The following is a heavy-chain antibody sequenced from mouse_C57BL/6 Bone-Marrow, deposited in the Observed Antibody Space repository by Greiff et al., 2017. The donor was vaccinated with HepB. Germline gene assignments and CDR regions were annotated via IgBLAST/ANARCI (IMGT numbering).Heavy chain of an antibody. Sequence: EVKVEESGGGLVQPGGSMKLSCAASGFTFSDAWMDWVRQSPEKGLEWVAEIRNKANNHATYYAESVKGRFTISRDDSKSSVYLQMNSLRAEDTGIYYWTRRGPAQARGAYWGQGTLVTVSA. CDR3: TRRGPAQARGAY. J-gene: IGHJ3*01. V-gene: IGHV6-6*01. D-gene: IGHD3-2*02. CDR2: IRNKANNHAT. CDR1: GFTFSDAW.